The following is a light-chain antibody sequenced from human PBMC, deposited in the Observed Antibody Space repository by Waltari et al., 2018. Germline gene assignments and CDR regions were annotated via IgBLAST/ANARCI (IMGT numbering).Light chain of an antibody. Sequence: QSALTQPASVSGSPGQSIAISCTGTSSDVGGDYYVSWYQHHPGKAPKLIIYNVFQRPSGISYRFSGSKSGNMASLTISGLQTEDEADYHCSSYTTTNTLVFGGGTKLTVL. CDR2: NVF. V-gene: IGLV2-14*03. CDR1: SSDVGGDYY. J-gene: IGLJ3*02. CDR3: SSYTTTNTLV.